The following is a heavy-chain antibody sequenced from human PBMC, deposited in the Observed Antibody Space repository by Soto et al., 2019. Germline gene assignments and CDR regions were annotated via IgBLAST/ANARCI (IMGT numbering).Heavy chain of an antibody. CDR2: IRSSGTYI. CDR3: GRDGYFYGMDV. V-gene: IGHV3-21*01. Sequence: EVQLVESGGGLVKPGGSLRLSCAASGFSFSSYTMNWVRQAPGKGLEWVSSIRSSGTYIYYADSVKGRFTISRDNAKNSLFLKMNSLRVEDTAVYYCGRDGYFYGMDVWGQGTTVTVSS. CDR1: GFSFSSYT. J-gene: IGHJ6*02.